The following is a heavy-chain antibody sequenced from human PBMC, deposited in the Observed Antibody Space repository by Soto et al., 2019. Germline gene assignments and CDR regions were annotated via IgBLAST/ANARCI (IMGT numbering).Heavy chain of an antibody. CDR1: GGSISSSNW. D-gene: IGHD5-12*01. J-gene: IGHJ5*02. Sequence: SETLSLTCAVSGGSISSSNWWSWVRQPPGKGLEWIGEIYHSGSPNYTPSLKSRVTISVDKTKNQFSLKLSSVTAADTAVYYWSRYHIVEDGNWRSDPCRQGT. CDR2: IYHSGSP. CDR3: SRYHIVEDGNWRSDP. V-gene: IGHV4-4*02.